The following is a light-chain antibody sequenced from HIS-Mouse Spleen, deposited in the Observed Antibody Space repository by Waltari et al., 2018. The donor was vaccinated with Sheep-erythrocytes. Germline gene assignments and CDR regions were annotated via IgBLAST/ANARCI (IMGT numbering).Light chain of an antibody. CDR3: RSYTSSSTWV. CDR1: SSDVGGYNY. J-gene: IGLJ3*02. Sequence: QSALTQPPSASGSPGQSVTISCTGTSSDVGGYNYVSWYQQHPGKAPKLMIYEVSNRPSGVANRFSGSKSGNTASLTISGLQAEDEADYYCRSYTSSSTWVFGGGTKLTVL. V-gene: IGLV2-14*01. CDR2: EVS.